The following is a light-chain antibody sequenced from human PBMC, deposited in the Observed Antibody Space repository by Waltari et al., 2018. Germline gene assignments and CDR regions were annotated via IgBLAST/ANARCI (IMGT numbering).Light chain of an antibody. CDR1: QPITTF. J-gene: IGKJ2*01. V-gene: IGKV1-39*01. Sequence: DIQMTQSPSSLSASVGDRVTVTCRASQPITTFLNWYQQRPGKAPRLLIYAASILQSGVPSRFSGSGSGTDFTLTISSLQPEDFVSYYCQQTYSSPYTFGQGTQLETK. CDR2: AAS. CDR3: QQTYSSPYT.